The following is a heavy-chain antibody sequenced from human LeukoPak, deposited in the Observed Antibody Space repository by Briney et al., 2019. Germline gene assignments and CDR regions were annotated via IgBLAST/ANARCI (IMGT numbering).Heavy chain of an antibody. V-gene: IGHV1-18*01. J-gene: IGHJ4*02. D-gene: IGHD3-10*01. CDR1: GGTFSSYA. CDR3: ARDFYGSGSYYFDY. Sequence: GASVKVSCKASGGTFSSYAISWVRQAPGQGLEWMGGISAYNDNTNYAQKFQGRVTMTTDTSTSTAYMELRSLRSDDTAVYYCARDFYGSGSYYFDYWGQGTLVTVSS. CDR2: ISAYNDNT.